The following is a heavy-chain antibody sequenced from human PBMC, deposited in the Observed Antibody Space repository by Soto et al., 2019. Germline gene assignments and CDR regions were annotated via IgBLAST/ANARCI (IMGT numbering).Heavy chain of an antibody. J-gene: IGHJ4*02. CDR1: GGSISSYY. Sequence: QVQLQESGPGLAKPSETLSLTCTVSGGSISSYYWSWIRQPPGKGLEWIGYIYYSGSTNYNPSLKSRVTISVDTSKNQFSLKLSSVTAADTAVYYCARAKSMIVVDWGQGTLVTVSS. CDR3: ARAKSMIVVD. CDR2: IYYSGST. V-gene: IGHV4-59*01. D-gene: IGHD3-22*01.